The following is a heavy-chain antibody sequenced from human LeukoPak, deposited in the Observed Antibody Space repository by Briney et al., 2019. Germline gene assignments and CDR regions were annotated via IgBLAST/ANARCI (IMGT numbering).Heavy chain of an antibody. Sequence: SETLSLTCTVSGGSISYSSYYWSWIRQPPGKGLEWIGYIYYSGSTNYNPSLKSRVTISVDTSKNQFSLKLSSVTAADTAVYYCARVTGYMIEDYFDYWGQGTLVTVSS. CDR1: GGSISYSSYY. V-gene: IGHV4-61*01. CDR2: IYYSGST. CDR3: ARVTGYMIEDYFDY. J-gene: IGHJ4*02. D-gene: IGHD3-22*01.